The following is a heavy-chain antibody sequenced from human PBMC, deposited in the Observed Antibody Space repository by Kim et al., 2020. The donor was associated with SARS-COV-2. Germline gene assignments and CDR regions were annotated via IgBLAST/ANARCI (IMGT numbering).Heavy chain of an antibody. J-gene: IGHJ4*02. Sequence: FSPSLKSRVTISVDTSKNQFSLKLSSVTAADTAVYYCASFILTKDSFFDYWGQGTLVTVSS. CDR3: ASFILTKDSFFDY. V-gene: IGHV4-59*01. D-gene: IGHD3-9*01.